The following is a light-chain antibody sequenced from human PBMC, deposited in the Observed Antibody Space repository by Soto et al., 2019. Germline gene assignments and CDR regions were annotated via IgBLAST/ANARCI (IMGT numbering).Light chain of an antibody. CDR1: SSDVGANNA. CDR3: SSYTRTTTWV. CDR2: EVR. Sequence: QSALTQPASESGSPGQSITISCTGTSSDVGANNAVSWYQQHPGKAPKLIIYEVRNRPPGVSNRFSGSKSGNAASLTISGLQAEDEADYYCSSYTRTTTWVFGGGTKLTVL. V-gene: IGLV2-14*01. J-gene: IGLJ3*02.